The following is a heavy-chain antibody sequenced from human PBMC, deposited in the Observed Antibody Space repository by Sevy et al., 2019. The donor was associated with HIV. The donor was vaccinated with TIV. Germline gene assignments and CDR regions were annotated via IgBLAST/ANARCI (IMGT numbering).Heavy chain of an antibody. J-gene: IGHJ3*02. CDR1: GFTFNIYT. V-gene: IGHV3-21*01. CDR3: ARDKSAYYDSSGPAAFDI. D-gene: IGHD3-22*01. Sequence: GGSLRLSCAASGFTFNIYTMNWVRQAPGKGLEWVSSISRSSSHIYYADSVKGRFTISRDNAKNSLFLQMNSLRDEETAVYYCARDKSAYYDSSGPAAFDIWGQGTMVTVSS. CDR2: ISRSSSHI.